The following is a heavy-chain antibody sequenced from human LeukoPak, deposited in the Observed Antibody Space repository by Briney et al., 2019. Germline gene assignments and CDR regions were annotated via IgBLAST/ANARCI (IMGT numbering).Heavy chain of an antibody. D-gene: IGHD3-22*01. J-gene: IGHJ3*02. Sequence: SVKVSCTASGGTFSSYAISWVRQAPGQGLEWMGRIIPIFGTANYAQKFQGRVTITADESTSTAYMELSSLRSEDTAVYYCARDHPYDSSGYYYPVAFDIWGQGTMVTVSS. V-gene: IGHV1-69*13. CDR1: GGTFSSYA. CDR2: IIPIFGTA. CDR3: ARDHPYDSSGYYYPVAFDI.